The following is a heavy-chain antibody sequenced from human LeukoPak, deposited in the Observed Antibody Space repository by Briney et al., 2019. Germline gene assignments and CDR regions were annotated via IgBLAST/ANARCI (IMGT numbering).Heavy chain of an antibody. V-gene: IGHV1-24*01. CDR2: FYPEDGET. Sequence: GGSVAVSCKVSGYTLTELSMHWVRQAPGKGLEWMGGFYPEDGETIYAQKLKGRVTMTEDTSTDTAYMELSSLRSEDTAVYYCATRASSSGWFDYWGQGTLVTVSS. CDR1: GYTLTELS. CDR3: ATRASSSGWFDY. J-gene: IGHJ4*02. D-gene: IGHD6-19*01.